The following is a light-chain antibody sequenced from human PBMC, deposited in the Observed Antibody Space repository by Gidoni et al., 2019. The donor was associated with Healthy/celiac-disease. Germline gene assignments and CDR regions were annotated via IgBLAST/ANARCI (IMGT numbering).Light chain of an antibody. Sequence: EIVLTQSPATLSLSPGERATLSCRASRSVSSYLAWYQQKPGQAPRLLIYDASNRATGIPARFSGSGSGTDFTLTISSLEPEDFAVYYCQQRSNWPVTFXGXTKVXIK. CDR1: RSVSSY. CDR2: DAS. V-gene: IGKV3-11*01. CDR3: QQRSNWPVT. J-gene: IGKJ4*01.